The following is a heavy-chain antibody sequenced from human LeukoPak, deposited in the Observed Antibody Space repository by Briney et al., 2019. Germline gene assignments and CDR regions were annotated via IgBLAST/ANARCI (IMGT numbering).Heavy chain of an antibody. CDR1: GFTFSSYS. CDR2: ISSSSNVEV. Sequence: PGGSPRLSCAASGFTFSSYSMKWVRQAPGKGLEWISYISSSSNVEVAYADSVKGRFTISRDNAKNSLYLQMNSLRDDDTAVYYCAREGYYGALDIWGQGTMVTVSS. J-gene: IGHJ3*02. V-gene: IGHV3-48*01. D-gene: IGHD3-10*01. CDR3: AREGYYGALDI.